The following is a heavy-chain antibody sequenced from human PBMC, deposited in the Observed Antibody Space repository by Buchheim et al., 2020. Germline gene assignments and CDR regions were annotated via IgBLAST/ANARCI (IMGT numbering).Heavy chain of an antibody. CDR3: ARNVAKLGHFDY. CDR1: GGSFSGYY. Sequence: QVQLQQWGAGLLKPSETLSLTCAVYGGSFSGYYWSWIRQPPGKGLEWIGSIYYSGSTYYNPSLKSRVTISVDTSKNQFSLKLSSVTAADTAVYYCARNVAKLGHFDYWGQGTL. CDR2: IYYSGST. J-gene: IGHJ4*02. V-gene: IGHV4-34*01. D-gene: IGHD6-13*01.